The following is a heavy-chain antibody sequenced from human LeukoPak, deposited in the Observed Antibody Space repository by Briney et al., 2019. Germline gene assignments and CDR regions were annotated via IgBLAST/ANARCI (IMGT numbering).Heavy chain of an antibody. J-gene: IGHJ4*02. CDR1: GGSFSGYY. CDR2: INHSGST. V-gene: IGHV4-34*01. D-gene: IGHD3-10*01. Sequence: SGTLSLTCAVYGGSFSGYYWSWIRQPPGKGLEWIGEINHSGSTNYNPSLKSRVTIPVDTSKNQFSLKLSPVTAADTAVYYCARPRATMVRGSFDYWGQGTLVTVSS. CDR3: ARPRATMVRGSFDY.